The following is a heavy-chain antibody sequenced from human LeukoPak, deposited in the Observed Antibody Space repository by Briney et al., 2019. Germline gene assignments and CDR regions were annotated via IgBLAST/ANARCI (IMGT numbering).Heavy chain of an antibody. Sequence: PSETLSLTCTVSGGSISSYYWSWIRQPAGKGLEWIGRIYTSGSTNYNPSLKSRVTISVDTSKNQFSLKLSSVTAADTAVYYCAREIGYCSGGSCYSGYFQHWGQGTLVTVSS. V-gene: IGHV4-4*07. CDR2: IYTSGST. D-gene: IGHD2-15*01. J-gene: IGHJ1*01. CDR1: GGSISSYY. CDR3: AREIGYCSGGSCYSGYFQH.